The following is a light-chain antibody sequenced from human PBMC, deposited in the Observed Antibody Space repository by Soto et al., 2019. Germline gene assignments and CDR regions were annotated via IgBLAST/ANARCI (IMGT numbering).Light chain of an antibody. CDR2: DAF. V-gene: IGKV3D-20*02. Sequence: EIVLTQSPGTLSLSPGESATLSCRASRSLDSGQLAWYQQKVGRAPRLLIHDAFIRATGIPDRFSGSGSGTDFTLTIASLEPEDFAVYYCQQRSNWPPSTFGQGTRLEI. CDR1: RSLDSGQ. CDR3: QQRSNWPPST. J-gene: IGKJ5*01.